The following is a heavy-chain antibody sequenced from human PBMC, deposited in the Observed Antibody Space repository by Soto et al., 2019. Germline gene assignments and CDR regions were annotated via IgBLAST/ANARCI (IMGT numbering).Heavy chain of an antibody. D-gene: IGHD2-2*02. V-gene: IGHV1-18*01. J-gene: IGHJ5*02. CDR3: ARTYGNSWYSP. CDR1: GYTSTSYG. Sequence: ASVKVSCKASGYTSTSYGITWERQAPGQGLEWMGWISTYNGNTNYAQNLQGRVTMTTDTSTNTAYMELRSLRSDDTAVYYCARTYGNSWYSPWGHGTLVAASS. CDR2: ISTYNGNT.